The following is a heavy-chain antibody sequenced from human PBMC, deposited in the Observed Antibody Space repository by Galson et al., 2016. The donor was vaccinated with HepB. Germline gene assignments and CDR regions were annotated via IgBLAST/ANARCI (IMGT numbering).Heavy chain of an antibody. V-gene: IGHV3-7*01. CDR3: ARRLDTQRRLAGWGWGMDV. CDR2: INQDGSEN. Sequence: SLRLSCASSGFTFRSYWMSWVRQAPGKGLEWVANINQDGSENYSVDSMKGRSTISRDNGKNSLYLQMSSLRVEDAGVYYCARRLDTQRRLAGWGWGMDVWGQGTTVTVS. D-gene: IGHD6-19*01. CDR1: GFTFRSYW. J-gene: IGHJ6*02.